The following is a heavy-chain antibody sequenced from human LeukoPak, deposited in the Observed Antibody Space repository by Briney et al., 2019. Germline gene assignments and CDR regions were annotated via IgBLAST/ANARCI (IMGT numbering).Heavy chain of an antibody. CDR3: ARDSIAAAGTDNWFDP. J-gene: IGHJ5*02. Sequence: PSETRSLTCTVSGGSISSYYWSWIRQPPGKGLEWIGYIYYSGSTNYNPSLKSRVTISVDTSKNQFSLKLSSVTAADTAVYYCARDSIAAAGTDNWFDPWGQGTLVTVSS. V-gene: IGHV4-59*01. CDR2: IYYSGST. CDR1: GGSISSYY. D-gene: IGHD6-13*01.